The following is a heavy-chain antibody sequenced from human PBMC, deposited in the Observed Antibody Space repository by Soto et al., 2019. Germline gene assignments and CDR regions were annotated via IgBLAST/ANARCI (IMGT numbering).Heavy chain of an antibody. Sequence: EVQLAESGGGLVQPGGSLRLSCAVSGFTFSSHWMHWVRQAPGKGLVWVSRIIGDGNEITYADSVKGRFTISRDNAKNTVILQMNSLRAEDTAVYYCVRGHVRGNDRHFDYWGQGTLVTVSS. D-gene: IGHD3-16*02. CDR1: GFTFSSHW. CDR3: VRGHVRGNDRHFDY. CDR2: IIGDGNEI. J-gene: IGHJ4*02. V-gene: IGHV3-74*01.